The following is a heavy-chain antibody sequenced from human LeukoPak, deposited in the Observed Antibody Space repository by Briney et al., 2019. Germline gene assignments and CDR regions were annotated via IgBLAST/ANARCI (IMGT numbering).Heavy chain of an antibody. D-gene: IGHD3-3*01. V-gene: IGHV1-3*01. CDR2: INAGNGNT. CDR1: GYTFTSYA. CDR3: ARDGSDFWSGYYSDSWFDP. J-gene: IGHJ5*02. Sequence: AASVKVSCKASGYTFTSYAMHWVRQAPGQRLEWMGWINAGNGNTKYSQKFQGRVTITRDTSTSTAYMELRSLRSDDTAVYYCARDGSDFWSGYYSDSWFDPWGQGTLVTVSS.